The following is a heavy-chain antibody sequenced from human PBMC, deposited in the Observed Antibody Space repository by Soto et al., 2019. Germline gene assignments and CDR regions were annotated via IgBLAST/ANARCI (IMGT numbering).Heavy chain of an antibody. D-gene: IGHD6-6*01. CDR1: GYAFSDHG. CDR2: ISAYNGNT. V-gene: IGHV1-18*04. CDR3: AREQRYSSSFFDS. J-gene: IGHJ4*02. Sequence: QVRLVLSGDELKKPGASMKVSCKASGYAFSDHGISWVRQAPGQGLEWIGWISAYNGNTNYAQKFQGRVTVTTDASTTTAYMEVRSLTADDTAVYYCAREQRYSSSFFDSWSQGTLITVSS.